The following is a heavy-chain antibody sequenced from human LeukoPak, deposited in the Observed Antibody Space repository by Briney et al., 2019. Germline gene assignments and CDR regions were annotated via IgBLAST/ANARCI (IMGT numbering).Heavy chain of an antibody. CDR1: GFAFDDFA. CDR3: SRNGLVDFDY. V-gene: IGHV3-49*04. J-gene: IGHJ4*02. CDR2: IRRRAYCGAA. Sequence: PGGSLRLSCTTSGFAFDDFAMSWVRQPAGKGLEWVAFIRRRAYCGAAEYAASVKGRFIISRDDSKGIAYLQMNSLKTEDTAVYYCSRNGLVDFDYWGQGSRVIVSP.